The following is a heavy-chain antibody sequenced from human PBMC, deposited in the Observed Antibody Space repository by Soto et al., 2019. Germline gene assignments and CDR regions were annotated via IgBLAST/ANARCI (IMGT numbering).Heavy chain of an antibody. CDR3: AIRRAVGECVRKSTEWYYFDY. CDR2: VSNSGDTT. D-gene: IGHD3-3*01. J-gene: IGHJ4*02. Sequence: ESGGGLVQTGGSLRLSCATSGLTFSDYAMSWVRQAPGKGLEWVSAVSNSGDTTYYADSVKGRFTISRDNSKNTPYLQMNSLRAEDTAVYYCAIRRAVGECVRKSTEWYYFDYWGQGTLVNVSS. V-gene: IGHV3-23*01. CDR1: GLTFSDYA.